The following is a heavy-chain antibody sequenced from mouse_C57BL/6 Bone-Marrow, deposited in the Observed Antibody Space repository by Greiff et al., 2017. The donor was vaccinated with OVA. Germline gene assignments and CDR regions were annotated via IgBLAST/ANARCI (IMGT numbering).Heavy chain of an antibody. CDR2: IYPSDGST. CDR1: GYTFTSYD. V-gene: IGHV1-85*01. J-gene: IGHJ4*01. Sequence: VHLVQPGPELVKPGASVKLSCKASGYTFTSYDINWVKQRPGQGLEWIGWIYPSDGSTNYNEKFKGKATLTVDTSSSTAYMELNSLTSEDSAVYFGARDYGSSDYAMDYWGQGTSVTVSS. CDR3: ARDYGSSDYAMDY. D-gene: IGHD1-1*01.